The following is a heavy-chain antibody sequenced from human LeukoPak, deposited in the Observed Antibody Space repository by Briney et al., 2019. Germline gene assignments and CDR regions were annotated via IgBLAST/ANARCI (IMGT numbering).Heavy chain of an antibody. V-gene: IGHV4-38-2*02. J-gene: IGHJ4*02. CDR1: GYSISSGYY. CDR3: ARVPSTIDY. Sequence: SETLSLTCTVSGYSISSGYYWGWIRQPPGQGLEWIGSIYHSGSTYYNPSLKSRVTISVDTSKNQFSLKLSSVTAADTAVYYCARVPSTIDYWGQGTLVTVSS. D-gene: IGHD1-14*01. CDR2: IYHSGST.